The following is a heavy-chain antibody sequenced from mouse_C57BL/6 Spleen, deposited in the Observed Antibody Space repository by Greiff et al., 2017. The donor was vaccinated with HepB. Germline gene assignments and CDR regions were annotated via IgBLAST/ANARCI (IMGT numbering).Heavy chain of an antibody. D-gene: IGHD2-4*01. J-gene: IGHJ1*03. Sequence: QVQLQQSGPELVKPGASVKISCKASGYAFSSSWMNWVKQRPGKGLEWIGRIYPGDGDTNYNGKFKGKATLTADKSSNTAYMQLSSLTSEDSAVYFYARRYYDYDGYFDVWGTGTTVTGSS. V-gene: IGHV1-82*01. CDR1: GYAFSSSW. CDR2: IYPGDGDT. CDR3: ARRYYDYDGYFDV.